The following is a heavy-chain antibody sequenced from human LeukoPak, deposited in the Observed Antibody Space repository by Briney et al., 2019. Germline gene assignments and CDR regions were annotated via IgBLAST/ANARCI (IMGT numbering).Heavy chain of an antibody. D-gene: IGHD3-16*01. CDR2: VYYSGST. Sequence: PSETLSLTCTVSGGSISSYYWSWIRQPPGKGLEWIGYVYYSGSTNYNPSLKSRVTISVDTSKNQFSLKLSSVTAADTAVYYCARSRYDDTAFQHWGQGTLVTVSS. CDR1: GGSISSYY. CDR3: ARSRYDDTAFQH. V-gene: IGHV4-59*01. J-gene: IGHJ1*01.